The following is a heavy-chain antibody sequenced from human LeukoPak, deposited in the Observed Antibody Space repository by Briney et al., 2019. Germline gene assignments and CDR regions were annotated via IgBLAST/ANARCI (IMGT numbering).Heavy chain of an antibody. CDR1: GYTFTSYG. Sequence: ASVKVSCKASGYTFTSYGISWVRQAPGQGLEWMGWISAYNGNTNYAQKLQGRVTMTTDTSTSTAYVELRSLRSDDTAVYYCARDKADYYDSSGYYYYYYGMDVWGQGTTVTVSS. CDR3: ARDKADYYDSSGYYYYYYGMDV. D-gene: IGHD3-22*01. CDR2: ISAYNGNT. V-gene: IGHV1-18*01. J-gene: IGHJ6*02.